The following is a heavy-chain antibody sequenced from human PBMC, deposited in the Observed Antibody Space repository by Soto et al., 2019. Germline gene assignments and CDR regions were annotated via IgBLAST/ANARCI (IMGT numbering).Heavy chain of an antibody. CDR2: ISGSGGST. D-gene: IGHD5-18*01. J-gene: IGHJ6*02. CDR1: EFTFRSYA. Sequence: PGGSLRLSCADAEFTFRSYAMSWVRKAPGKGLEWVSAISGSGGSTYYADSVKGRFTISRDNSKNTLYLQMNSLTAEATAVYYCAKNLYSYGGPAPTYGRNVWAQGPTVTVSS. CDR3: AKNLYSYGGPAPTYGRNV. V-gene: IGHV3-23*01.